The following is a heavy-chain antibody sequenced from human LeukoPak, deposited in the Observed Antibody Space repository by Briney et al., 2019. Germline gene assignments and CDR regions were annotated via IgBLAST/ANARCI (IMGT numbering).Heavy chain of an antibody. D-gene: IGHD1-26*01. Sequence: ASVKVSCKASGYTFTGYYMHWVRQAPGQGLEWMGWINPNRGGTNYAQKFQGRVTMTRDTSISTAYMEQSRLKSDDTAVYYCARRGSSVGGSYYSFEYWGQGTLVTVSS. J-gene: IGHJ4*02. CDR1: GYTFTGYY. CDR2: INPNRGGT. CDR3: ARRGSSVGGSYYSFEY. V-gene: IGHV1-2*02.